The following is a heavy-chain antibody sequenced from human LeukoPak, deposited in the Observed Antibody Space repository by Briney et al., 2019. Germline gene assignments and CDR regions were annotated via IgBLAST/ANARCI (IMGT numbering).Heavy chain of an antibody. CDR1: GFSFSTFA. CDR3: AKDQGNDYGDQLNS. CDR2: IHGSDDKT. Sequence: GGSLRLSCAASGFSFSTFAMSWVRQAPGSGLEWVSAIHGSDDKTYYADSVRGRFTISRDNSKNTVYLHMNGLRAEDTALYYCAKDQGNDYGDQLNSWVQGTLVTVSS. D-gene: IGHD4/OR15-4a*01. V-gene: IGHV3-23*01. J-gene: IGHJ4*02.